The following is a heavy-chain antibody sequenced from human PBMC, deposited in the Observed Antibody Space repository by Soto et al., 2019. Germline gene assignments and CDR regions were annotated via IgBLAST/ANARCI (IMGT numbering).Heavy chain of an antibody. CDR3: ARDRGSYALDY. CDR2: SSTATGNT. J-gene: IGHJ4*02. D-gene: IGHD1-26*01. CDR1: GYTFTIYG. V-gene: IGHV1-18*01. Sequence: QVQLVQSGAEVKKPGSSVKVSCKASGYTFTIYGISWVRQAPGQGLEWMGWSSTATGNTNYAQKLQGGVTMTTDTSTSTPYMALRSLRSDDTAVYYCARDRGSYALDYWGQGTLVTVSS.